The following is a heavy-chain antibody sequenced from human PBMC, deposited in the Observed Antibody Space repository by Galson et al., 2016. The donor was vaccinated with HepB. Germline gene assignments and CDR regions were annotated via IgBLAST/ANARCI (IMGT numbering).Heavy chain of an antibody. CDR3: ARLSTSGTYFGY. J-gene: IGHJ4*02. Sequence: SCKASGYTFTNHAMHWVRQAPGQSLEWMGWINTGKRNTKYSQKFQDRVTITRDTSASTGYMELSNLRSEDTAVYFCARLSTSGTYFGYWGQGVLVTVSS. CDR1: GYTFTNHA. CDR2: INTGKRNT. D-gene: IGHD1-26*01. V-gene: IGHV1-3*04.